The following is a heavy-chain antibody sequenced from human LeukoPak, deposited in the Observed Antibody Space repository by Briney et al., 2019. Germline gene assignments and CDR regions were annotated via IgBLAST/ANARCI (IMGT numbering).Heavy chain of an antibody. CDR1: GLTFSSYS. Sequence: GRSLRLSCAASGLTFSSYSMSSVRQASGKGLEWVGRIRSTANGYATAYAASVKGRFTISRDDSKNTAYLQMDSLKSEDTAVYYCTGNYYGAGSYADFDYWGQGTLVTVSS. V-gene: IGHV3-73*01. J-gene: IGHJ4*02. CDR2: IRSTANGYAT. D-gene: IGHD3-10*01. CDR3: TGNYYGAGSYADFDY.